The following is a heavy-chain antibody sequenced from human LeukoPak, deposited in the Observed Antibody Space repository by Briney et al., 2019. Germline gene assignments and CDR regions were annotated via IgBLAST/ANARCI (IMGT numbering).Heavy chain of an antibody. CDR1: GYTFINYG. D-gene: IGHD5-18*01. V-gene: IGHV1-18*01. CDR2: ISPYNGNT. CDR3: ATVNPLYSSGAFDI. Sequence: ASVKVSCKASGYTFINYGISWVRQAPGQGLEWMGWISPYNGNTKYLQKFQGRVTMTEDTSTDTAYMELSSLRSEDTAVYYCATVNPLYSSGAFDIWGQGTMVTVSS. J-gene: IGHJ3*02.